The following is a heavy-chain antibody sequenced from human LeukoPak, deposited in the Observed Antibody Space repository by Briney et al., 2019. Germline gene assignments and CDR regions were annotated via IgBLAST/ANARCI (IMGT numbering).Heavy chain of an antibody. Sequence: GGSLRLSCAASGFTFSSYEMNWGRQAPGKGLEWVSYISSSGSTIYYADSVKGRFTISRDNAKNSLYLQMNSLRAEDTAVYYCARVFCSGGSCADYWGQGTLVTVSS. CDR1: GFTFSSYE. CDR3: ARVFCSGGSCADY. J-gene: IGHJ4*02. V-gene: IGHV3-48*03. CDR2: ISSSGSTI. D-gene: IGHD2-15*01.